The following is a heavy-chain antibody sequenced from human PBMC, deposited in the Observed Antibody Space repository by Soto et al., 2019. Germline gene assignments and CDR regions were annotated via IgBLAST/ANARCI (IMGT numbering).Heavy chain of an antibody. D-gene: IGHD5-18*01. CDR2: ISYSGST. CDR3: ARARQRDTGRGLDV. V-gene: IGHV4-59*01. J-gene: IGHJ6*02. Sequence: PSETLSLTCTISGDSINNYFWNWIRQSPGKGLEWIGYISYSGSTSYNPSLQSRVTISSDTSKNPFSLELSSVTAADTAVYYCARARQRDTGRGLDVWGQGTTVTVSS. CDR1: GDSINNYF.